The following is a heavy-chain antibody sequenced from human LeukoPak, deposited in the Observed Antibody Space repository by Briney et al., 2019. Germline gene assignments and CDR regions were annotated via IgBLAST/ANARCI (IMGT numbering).Heavy chain of an antibody. Sequence: ASLKVSCKASGYTFTSYGISWVRQAPGQGLEWMGWISAYNGNTNYAQKLQGRVTMTTDTSTSTAYMELRSLRSDDTAVYYCARDFREVSMIVVVITDAFDIWGQGTMVTVSS. J-gene: IGHJ3*02. CDR3: ARDFREVSMIVVVITDAFDI. V-gene: IGHV1-18*01. CDR1: GYTFTSYG. CDR2: ISAYNGNT. D-gene: IGHD3-22*01.